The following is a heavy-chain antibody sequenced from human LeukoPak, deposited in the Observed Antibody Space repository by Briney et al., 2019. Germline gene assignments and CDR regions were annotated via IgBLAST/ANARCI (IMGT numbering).Heavy chain of an antibody. V-gene: IGHV4-61*02. CDR3: ARTYYYGSGTVDY. D-gene: IGHD3-10*01. Sequence: SETLSLTCTVSGGSISSGSYYWSWIRQPAGKGLEWIGRIYTSGSTNYNPSLKSRVTISVDTSKNQFSLKLSSVTAADTAVYYCARTYYYGSGTVDYWGQGTLVTVSS. CDR1: GGSISSGSYY. CDR2: IYTSGST. J-gene: IGHJ4*02.